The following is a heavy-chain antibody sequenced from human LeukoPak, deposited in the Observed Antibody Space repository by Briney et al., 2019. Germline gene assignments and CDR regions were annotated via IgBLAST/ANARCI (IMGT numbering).Heavy chain of an antibody. CDR1: GYTFTGYY. CDR2: INPNSGGT. J-gene: IGHJ5*02. Sequence: GASVKVSCKASGYTFTGYYMHWVRQAPGQGLEWMGWINPNSGGTNYAQKFQGRVTMTRDTSISTAYMELNGLRSDDTAVYYCARDSIFGVVESWGQGTLVTVSS. D-gene: IGHD3-3*01. V-gene: IGHV1-2*02. CDR3: ARDSIFGVVES.